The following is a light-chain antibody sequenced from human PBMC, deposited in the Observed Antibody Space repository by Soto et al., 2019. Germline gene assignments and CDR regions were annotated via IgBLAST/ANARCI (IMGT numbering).Light chain of an antibody. CDR2: EVS. CDR3: NSYSRGTTLRV. Sequence: QSVLTQPPSVSGAPGQRVTMSCTGSNSNIGAGYDVHWYQQHPGKAPKLLIYEVSHRPSGVSHRFSGSKSGDTASLTIAGLQAEDEADYYCNSYSRGTTLRVFGTGTKLTVL. V-gene: IGLV1-40*01. CDR1: NSNIGAGYD. J-gene: IGLJ1*01.